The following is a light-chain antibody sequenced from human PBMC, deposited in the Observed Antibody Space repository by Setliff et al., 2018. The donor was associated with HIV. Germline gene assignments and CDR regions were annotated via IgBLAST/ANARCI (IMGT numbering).Light chain of an antibody. J-gene: IGKJ2*01. CDR3: QQYNNWPPLYT. CDR2: GAF. CDR1: QSVSSN. V-gene: IGKV3-15*01. Sequence: ELVMTQSPATLSVSPGERATLSCRASQSVSSNLAWYQQKPGQAPRLLIYGAFTRATGIPARISGSGSGTEFTLTINSLQSEDFAVYYCQQYNNWPPLYTFGQGTKVDIK.